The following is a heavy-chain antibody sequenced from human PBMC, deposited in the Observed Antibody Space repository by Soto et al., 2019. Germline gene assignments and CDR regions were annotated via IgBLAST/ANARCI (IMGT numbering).Heavy chain of an antibody. D-gene: IGHD6-19*01. J-gene: IGHJ4*02. Sequence: QLQLQESGSGLVKPSQTLSLTCAVSGGSISSGGYSWSWIRQPPGKGLEWIGYIYHSGSTYYNPSLKSRVTISVDRSKNQFSLKLSSVTTADTAVYYCAKAGGLGAVAADYWGQGTLVTVSS. CDR1: GGSISSGGYS. CDR2: IYHSGST. CDR3: AKAGGLGAVAADY. V-gene: IGHV4-30-2*01.